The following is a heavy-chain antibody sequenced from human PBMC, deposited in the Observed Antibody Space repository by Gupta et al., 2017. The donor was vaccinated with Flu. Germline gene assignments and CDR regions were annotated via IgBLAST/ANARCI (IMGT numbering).Heavy chain of an antibody. Sequence: EVQLVESGGGLVLPGGSLRLSCAVSGFTVSANYMTWVRQAPGKGLEWVSVLHSGGSTYYADSVKGRFTISRQNSKNTLYLQMNSLRLEDTAMYYCARGASSNNWSPLDYWGQGTLVTVSS. CDR2: LHSGGST. V-gene: IGHV3-53*04. D-gene: IGHD6-13*01. CDR1: GFTVSANY. CDR3: ARGASSNNWSPLDY. J-gene: IGHJ4*02.